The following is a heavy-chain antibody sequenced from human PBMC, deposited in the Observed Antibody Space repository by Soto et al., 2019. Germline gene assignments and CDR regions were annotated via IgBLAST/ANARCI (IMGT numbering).Heavy chain of an antibody. CDR2: ISGSGGSI. CDR1: GFIFSSCA. J-gene: IGHJ6*02. CDR3: AKGGGDRLRYGMDV. V-gene: IGHV3-23*01. Sequence: GGFLRLSCSASGFIFSSCAMNWVRQAPGKGLEWVSAISGSGGSIYYADSVKGRFTISRDNSKTTLYLEMDSLRAEDTAVYYCAKGGGDRLRYGMDVWGQGTTVTVSS. D-gene: IGHD2-21*02.